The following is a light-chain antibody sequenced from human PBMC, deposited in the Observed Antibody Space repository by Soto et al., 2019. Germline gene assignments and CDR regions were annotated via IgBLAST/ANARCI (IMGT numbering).Light chain of an antibody. CDR2: GAS. Sequence: EIVLTQSPGTLSLSPGERATLSCRASQTVNSNYLAWYQQRAGQAPRLLIYGASTRAADIPDRFSGSGSGTDSTLTISRLEPEYFAVYYCQQHDRSPLLTFGGGNKVEIK. V-gene: IGKV3-20*01. CDR3: QQHDRSPLLT. J-gene: IGKJ4*01. CDR1: QTVNSNY.